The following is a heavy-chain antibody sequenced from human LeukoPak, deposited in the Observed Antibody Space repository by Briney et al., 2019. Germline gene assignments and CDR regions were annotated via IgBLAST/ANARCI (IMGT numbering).Heavy chain of an antibody. CDR2: IYYSGST. V-gene: IGHV4-59*01. CDR3: ARDGDYDPPFDY. D-gene: IGHD3-22*01. Sequence: PSETLSLTCTVSGGSISSYYWSWIRQPPGKGLEWIGYIYYSGSTNYNPSLKSRVTISVDTSKNQFSLKLSSVTAADTAVYYCARDGDYDPPFDYRGQGTLVTVSS. J-gene: IGHJ4*02. CDR1: GGSISSYY.